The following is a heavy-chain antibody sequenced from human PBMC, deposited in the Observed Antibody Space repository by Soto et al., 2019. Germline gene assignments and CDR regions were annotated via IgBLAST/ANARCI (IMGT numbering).Heavy chain of an antibody. CDR1: GYSFTSYW. CDR2: IYPGDSDT. CDR3: ARLSDIVVVVAALTH. V-gene: IGHV5-51*01. Sequence: GESLKISCKGSGYSFTSYWIGWVCQMPGKGLEWMGIIYPGDSDTRYSPSFQGQVTISADKSISTAYLQWSSLKASDTAMYYCARLSDIVVVVAALTHWGQGTLVTVSS. J-gene: IGHJ4*02. D-gene: IGHD2-15*01.